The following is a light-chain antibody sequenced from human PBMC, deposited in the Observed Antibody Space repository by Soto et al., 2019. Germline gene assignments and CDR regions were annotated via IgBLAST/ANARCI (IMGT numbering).Light chain of an antibody. CDR2: KAS. CDR1: QSISSW. Sequence: DIPMTQSPSTLSASVGDRVTITCRASQSISSWLAWYQQKPGKAPKLLIYKASSLESGVPSRFSGSGSGTEFTLTISSLQPDDFATYYCQQYNSPLITFGGGTKVEIK. V-gene: IGKV1-5*03. CDR3: QQYNSPLIT. J-gene: IGKJ4*01.